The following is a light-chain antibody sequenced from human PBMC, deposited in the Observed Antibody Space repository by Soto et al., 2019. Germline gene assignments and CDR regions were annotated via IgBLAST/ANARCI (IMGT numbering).Light chain of an antibody. CDR2: GAS. V-gene: IGKV3-20*01. Sequence: EIVLTQSPGTLSLSPGERVTLSCRASQSVRSSYLAWYQRKPGQAPRLLIYGASSRATGTPNRFSGSGSGTDFTLTISRLEPEDCAVYYCQHYGSSPRFGQGTKVDIK. CDR1: QSVRSSY. J-gene: IGKJ1*01. CDR3: QHYGSSPR.